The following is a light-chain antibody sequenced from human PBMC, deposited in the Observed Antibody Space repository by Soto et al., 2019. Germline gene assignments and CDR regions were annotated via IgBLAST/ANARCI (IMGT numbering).Light chain of an antibody. CDR3: QQYGSSPPIT. CDR2: GAS. CDR1: QSLSSSY. V-gene: IGKV3-20*01. J-gene: IGKJ5*01. Sequence: EIVLTQSPGTLSLSPGERATLSCRASQSLSSSYLAWYQQKPGQAPRLLIYGASSRATGIPDRFGGSGSGTDFTLTISRLEPEHFAVYYCQQYGSSPPITFGQGTRLEIK.